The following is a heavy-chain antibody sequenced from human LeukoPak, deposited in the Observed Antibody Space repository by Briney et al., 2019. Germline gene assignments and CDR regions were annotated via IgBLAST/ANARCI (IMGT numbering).Heavy chain of an antibody. V-gene: IGHV4-4*02. CDR3: SRESGAYCPFGF. D-gene: IGHD1-26*01. CDR2: ISLRGFT. J-gene: IGHJ4*02. Sequence: SETLSLTCGVSGGSISGTNWWSWVRQPPGQGLEWIGEISLRGFTNYNPSLMSRVTMSLDKSKNLLTLNLTSVTAADTAVYYCSRESGAYCPFGFWGQGALVTVAS. CDR1: GGSISGTNW.